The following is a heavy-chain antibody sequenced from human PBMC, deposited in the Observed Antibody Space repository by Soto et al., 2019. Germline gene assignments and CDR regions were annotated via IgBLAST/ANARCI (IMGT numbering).Heavy chain of an antibody. J-gene: IGHJ5*02. CDR3: ARAPDIFHWFDP. D-gene: IGHD2-15*01. CDR1: GFTFSSYA. Sequence: PGGSLRLSCVVSGFTFSSYAMHWVRQAPGKGLEWVAVISIDGSNKYYADSVKGRFTISRDNSKNTLYLQMDSLRAEDTALYYCARAPDIFHWFDPWGQGTLVTVS. V-gene: IGHV3-30-3*01. CDR2: ISIDGSNK.